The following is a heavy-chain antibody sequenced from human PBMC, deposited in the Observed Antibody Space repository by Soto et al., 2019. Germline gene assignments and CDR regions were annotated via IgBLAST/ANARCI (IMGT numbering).Heavy chain of an antibody. J-gene: IGHJ6*02. CDR1: DGSISSYY. CDR2: IYYSGST. Sequence: LPLTCTVSDGSISSYYWTWIRQPPLKVLEWIGYIYYSGSTYYNPSRKSRVTRSVDTSKNQCSLRLNSVTDADTAVYYCARRTVTTIYYSGMDVWGQGNTVTVSS. D-gene: IGHD4-17*01. CDR3: ARRTVTTIYYSGMDV. V-gene: IGHV4-59*01.